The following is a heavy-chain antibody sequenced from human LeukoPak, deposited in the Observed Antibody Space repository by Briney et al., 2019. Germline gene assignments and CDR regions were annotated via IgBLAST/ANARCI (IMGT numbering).Heavy chain of an antibody. V-gene: IGHV4-39*01. D-gene: IGHD3-10*01. CDR1: GGSIRSSSYF. Sequence: SVTLSLTCTVSGGSIRSSSYFWGWIRQPPGKGLEWIGSMYYSGSTYYNPSLKSRVTISVDTSKNQFSLKLTSVTAADTAVYYCARRALITMVRGVRFDYWGQGTLVTVSS. J-gene: IGHJ4*02. CDR2: MYYSGST. CDR3: ARRALITMVRGVRFDY.